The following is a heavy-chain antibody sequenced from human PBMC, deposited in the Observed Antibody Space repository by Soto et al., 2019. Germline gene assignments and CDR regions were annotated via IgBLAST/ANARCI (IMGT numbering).Heavy chain of an antibody. CDR2: IIPILGIA. D-gene: IGHD3-22*01. V-gene: IGHV1-69*02. Sequence: SVKVSCKASGGTFSSYTISWVRQAPGQGLEWMGRIIPILGIANYAQKFQGRVTITADKSTSTAYMELSSLRSEDTAVYYCASMYYYDSPLFRSETRGLAYWGQGTLVTVS. CDR3: ASMYYYDSPLFRSETRGLAY. J-gene: IGHJ4*02. CDR1: GGTFSSYT.